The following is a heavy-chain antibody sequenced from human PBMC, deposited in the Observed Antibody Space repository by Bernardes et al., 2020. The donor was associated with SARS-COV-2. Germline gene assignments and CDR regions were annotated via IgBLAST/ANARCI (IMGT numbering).Heavy chain of an antibody. J-gene: IGHJ4*01. D-gene: IGHD2-8*01. CDR1: GFTFSSSW. Sequence: GWSLRLSCAASGFTFSSSWMHWVRQAPGKGLLWVSRIKMDGSSTNYADSVKGRFTISRDNAKNTLYLQMNSLRAEDTAVYYCARDLGYCTNGVCSPWGRGTLVTVSS. CDR2: IKMDGSST. CDR3: ARDLGYCTNGVCSP. V-gene: IGHV3-74*01.